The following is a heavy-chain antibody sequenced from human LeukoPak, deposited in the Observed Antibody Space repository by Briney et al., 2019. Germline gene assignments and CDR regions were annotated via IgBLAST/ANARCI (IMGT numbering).Heavy chain of an antibody. D-gene: IGHD4-23*01. CDR3: ARTVGTHRFDY. CDR1: GGSISSSDYY. CDR2: IYYNGNT. Sequence: PSETLSLTCTVSGGSISSSDYYWGWIRQPPGERLEWIGTIYYNGNTYYNPSLQSRVIIYVDTSKNQFSLKLTSVTAPDTAVYYCARTVGTHRFDYWGQGILVTVSS. V-gene: IGHV4-39*01. J-gene: IGHJ4*02.